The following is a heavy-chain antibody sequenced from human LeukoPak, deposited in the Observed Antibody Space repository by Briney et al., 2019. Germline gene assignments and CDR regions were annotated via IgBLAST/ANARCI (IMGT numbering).Heavy chain of an antibody. CDR3: TRASGYSSGAVDY. J-gene: IGHJ4*02. D-gene: IGHD5-18*01. CDR1: GFTFDDYA. CDR2: ISWNSGSI. Sequence: PGRSLRLSCAASGFTFDDYAMHWVRQAPGKGLKWVSGISWNSGSIGYADSVKGRFTISRDNAKSTLYLQMNCLRADDMALYYCTRASGYSSGAVDYWGQGTLVTVSS. V-gene: IGHV3-9*03.